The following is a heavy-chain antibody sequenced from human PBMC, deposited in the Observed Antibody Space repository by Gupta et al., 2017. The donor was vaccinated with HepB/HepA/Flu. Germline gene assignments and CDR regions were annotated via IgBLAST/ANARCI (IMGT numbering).Heavy chain of an antibody. CDR2: IRNKANSYTT. CDR1: GFTLSDHF. Sequence: EVQLVESGGGLVQPGGSLRLSCAASGFTLSDHFIDWVRQAPGKGLEWVGRIRNKANSYTTEYAASVKGRFTISRDESKNSLYLQMNGLKTEDTAVYYCARVATNYYLDFWGQGTLVTVSS. V-gene: IGHV3-72*01. D-gene: IGHD2-8*01. CDR3: ARVATNYYLDF. J-gene: IGHJ4*02.